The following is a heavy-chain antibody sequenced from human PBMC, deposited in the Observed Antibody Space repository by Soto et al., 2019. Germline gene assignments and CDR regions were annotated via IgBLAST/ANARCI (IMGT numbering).Heavy chain of an antibody. CDR2: ISYDGSNK. D-gene: IGHD6-13*01. CDR1: GFTFSSYA. V-gene: IGHV3-30-3*01. Sequence: QVQLVESGGGVVQPGRSLRLSCAASGFTFSSYAMHWVRQAPGKGLEWVAVISYDGSNKYYADSVKGRFTISRDNSKNTLYLQMNSLRAEDTAVYYCARDRVAAAGFDYWGQGPLVTVSS. CDR3: ARDRVAAAGFDY. J-gene: IGHJ4*02.